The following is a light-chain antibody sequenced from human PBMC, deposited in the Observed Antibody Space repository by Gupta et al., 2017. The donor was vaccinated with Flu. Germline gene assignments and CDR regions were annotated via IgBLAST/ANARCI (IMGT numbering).Light chain of an antibody. CDR3: QQYYSTPRT. CDR1: QSVLYSSNNKNY. Sequence: DIVMPQSPDSLAGSLGERATINCKSSQSVLYSSNNKNYLAWYQQKPGQPPKLLIYWASTRESGVPDRFSGSGSGTDFTLTISSLQAEDVAVYYCQQYYSTPRTLGQGTKVEIK. CDR2: WAS. J-gene: IGKJ1*01. V-gene: IGKV4-1*01.